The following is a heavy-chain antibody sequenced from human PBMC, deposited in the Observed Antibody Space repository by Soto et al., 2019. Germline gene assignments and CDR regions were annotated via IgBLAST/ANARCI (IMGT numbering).Heavy chain of an antibody. Sequence: DVQVLESGGGLVQPGGSLRLSCEASGFTINNYGMAWVRQAPGKGLEWVSAISGRDAYTYYADSVQGRFTISRDNSRNTLYLQMNSLTAEDTAPYYCAKVERMTPYTHLRWGQGTLVTVSS. CDR2: ISGRDAYT. CDR3: AKVERMTPYTHLR. J-gene: IGHJ4*02. D-gene: IGHD1-26*01. CDR1: GFTINNYG. V-gene: IGHV3-23*01.